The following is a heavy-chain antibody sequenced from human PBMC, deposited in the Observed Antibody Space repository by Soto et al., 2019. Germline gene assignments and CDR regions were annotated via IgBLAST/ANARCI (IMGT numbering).Heavy chain of an antibody. D-gene: IGHD6-19*01. CDR1: GYTFTGYY. CDR2: INPNSGGT. V-gene: IGHV1-2*02. CDR3: ARVAVAGLYYYYGMDV. Sequence: ASVKVSCKASGYTFTGYYMHWVRQAPGQGLEWMGWINPNSGGTNYAQKFQGRVTMTRHTSISTAYMELSRLRSDDTAVCYCARVAVAGLYYYYGMDVWGQGTTVTVSS. J-gene: IGHJ6*02.